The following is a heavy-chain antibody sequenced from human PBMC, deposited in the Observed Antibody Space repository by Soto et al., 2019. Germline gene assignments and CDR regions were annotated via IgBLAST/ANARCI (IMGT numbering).Heavy chain of an antibody. CDR1: GFTFSSHS. D-gene: IGHD6-25*01. J-gene: IGHJ4*02. CDR2: ISSSSSSYI. Sequence: PGGSLRLSCAASGFTFSSHSMNWVRQAPGKGLEWVSSISSSSSSYIYYADSVKGRFTISRDNAKNLVYLQMNSLRAEDTAVYYCARLDRGSLDYWGRGTLVTVSS. CDR3: ARLDRGSLDY. V-gene: IGHV3-21*01.